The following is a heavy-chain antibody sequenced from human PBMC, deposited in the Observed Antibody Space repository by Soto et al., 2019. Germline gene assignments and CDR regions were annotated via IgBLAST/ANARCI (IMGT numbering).Heavy chain of an antibody. V-gene: IGHV4-59*01. CDR2: TYYSGST. CDR1: GGSISSYY. D-gene: IGHD1-26*01. Sequence: TSETLSLTCTVSGGSISSYYWSWIRQPPGKGLEWIGYTYYSGSTNYNPSLKSRVTISVDTSKNQFSLKLSSVTAADTAVYYCARDGLGPTHLDSWGQGTPVTVSS. J-gene: IGHJ4*02. CDR3: ARDGLGPTHLDS.